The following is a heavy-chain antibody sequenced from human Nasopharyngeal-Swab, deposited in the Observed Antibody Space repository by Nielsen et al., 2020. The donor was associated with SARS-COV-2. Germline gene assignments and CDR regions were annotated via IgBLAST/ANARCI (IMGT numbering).Heavy chain of an antibody. V-gene: IGHV4-59*01. CDR2: IYYTGST. Sequence: GSLRLSCTVSGGSISSYYWSWIRQPPGKGLEWIGYIYYTGSTNYNPSLKSRVTISVDTSKNQFSLKLSSVTAADTAVYYCARYYYDRRGSPKYFQHWGQGTVVTVSS. D-gene: IGHD3-22*01. J-gene: IGHJ1*01. CDR1: GGSISSYY. CDR3: ARYYYDRRGSPKYFQH.